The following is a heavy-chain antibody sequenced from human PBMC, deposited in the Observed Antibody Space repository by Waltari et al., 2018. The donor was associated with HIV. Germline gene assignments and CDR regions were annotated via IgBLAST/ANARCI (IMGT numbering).Heavy chain of an antibody. CDR3: ARGRWTMVRGVIQAYYYYYGMDV. J-gene: IGHJ6*02. Sequence: QVQLQQWGAGLLKSSETLSLTCAVYGGSFSGYYWSWIRKPPGKGLEWFGEIYHSGSTNYNPSLKSRVTISVDTSKNQFSLKLSSVTAADTAVYYCARGRWTMVRGVIQAYYYYYGMDVWGQGTTVTVSS. CDR2: IYHSGST. D-gene: IGHD3-10*01. CDR1: GGSFSGYY. V-gene: IGHV4-34*01.